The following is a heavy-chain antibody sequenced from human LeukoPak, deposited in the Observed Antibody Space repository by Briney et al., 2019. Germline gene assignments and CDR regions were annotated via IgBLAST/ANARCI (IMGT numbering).Heavy chain of an antibody. CDR2: ISGSGGST. V-gene: IGHV3-23*01. J-gene: IGHJ6*02. CDR3: AKNVRSNYYYGMDV. CDR1: GFTFSSCA. Sequence: GGSLRLSCAASGFTFSSCAMSWVRQAPGKGLEWVSDISGSGGSTNYADSVKGRFTISRDNSKSTLYLQMNSLRAEDTALYYCAKNVRSNYYYGMDVWGQGTTVTVSS. D-gene: IGHD2/OR15-2a*01.